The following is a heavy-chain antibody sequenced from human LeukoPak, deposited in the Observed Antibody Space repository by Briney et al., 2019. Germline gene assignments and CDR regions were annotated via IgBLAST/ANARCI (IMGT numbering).Heavy chain of an antibody. Sequence: GGSLRLSCAASGFTFSSYGMHWVRQAPGKGLEWVAVIWYDGSNKYYADSVKGRFTISRDNSKNTLYLQMNSLRAEDTAVYYCARVGIAAAGTAFDAFDIRGQGTMVTVSS. V-gene: IGHV3-33*01. J-gene: IGHJ3*02. CDR2: IWYDGSNK. D-gene: IGHD6-13*01. CDR1: GFTFSSYG. CDR3: ARVGIAAAGTAFDAFDI.